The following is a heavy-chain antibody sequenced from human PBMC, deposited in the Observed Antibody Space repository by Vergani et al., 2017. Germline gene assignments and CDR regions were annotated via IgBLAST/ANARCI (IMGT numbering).Heavy chain of an antibody. CDR3: AGHYFGSDCYPDY. CDR2: IYYSGST. Sequence: QVQLQESGPGLVKPSQSLSLTCTVSGGSISSGDYYWSWIRQPPGKGLEWIGYIYYSGSTYYNPSLKSRVTISVDTSKNQFSLKLSSVTAADSAVYYCAGHYFGSDCYPDYWGQGTLVTVFS. CDR1: GGSISSGDYY. J-gene: IGHJ4*02. D-gene: IGHD2-21*02. V-gene: IGHV4-30-4*08.